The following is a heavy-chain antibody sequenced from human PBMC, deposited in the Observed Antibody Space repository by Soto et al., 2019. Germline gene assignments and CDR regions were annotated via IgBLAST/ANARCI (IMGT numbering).Heavy chain of an antibody. J-gene: IGHJ6*02. Sequence: GGSLRLSCAASGFTFSSYGMHWVRQAPGKGLEWVAVISYDGSNKYYADYVKGRFTISRDNSKNTLYLQMNSLRAEDTAVYYCAKDLLPGYSSSWHYGMDVWGQGTTVTVSS. V-gene: IGHV3-30*18. CDR3: AKDLLPGYSSSWHYGMDV. D-gene: IGHD6-13*01. CDR2: ISYDGSNK. CDR1: GFTFSSYG.